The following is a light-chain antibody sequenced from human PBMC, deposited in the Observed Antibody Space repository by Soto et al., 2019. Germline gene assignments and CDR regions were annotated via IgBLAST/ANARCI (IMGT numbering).Light chain of an antibody. CDR3: LQHNTYPRT. V-gene: IGKV1-17*01. Sequence: DSQMTQSPSSLSASVGDRVTITCRASQAIRNDLGWYQQKPAKAPKRLIYAASTLQSGVPSRFSGSGSGTESPPPITSLQPEDSATYSCLQHNTYPRTFGQGPRWRS. CDR1: QAIRND. CDR2: AAS. J-gene: IGKJ1*01.